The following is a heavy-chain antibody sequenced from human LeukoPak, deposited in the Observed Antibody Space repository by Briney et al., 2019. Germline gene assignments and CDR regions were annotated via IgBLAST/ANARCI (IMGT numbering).Heavy chain of an antibody. V-gene: IGHV4-59*01. CDR2: ISHSEAT. Sequence: NPSETLSLTCTVSGGSIGGDFWSWIRQPPGKGLEWIGYISHSEATNYNPSLKSRVTISVGTSKNQFSLMLSSVTAADTAIYYCARDTNYGDYVWGQGTLVTVSS. CDR1: GGSIGGDF. D-gene: IGHD4-17*01. CDR3: ARDTNYGDYV. J-gene: IGHJ4*02.